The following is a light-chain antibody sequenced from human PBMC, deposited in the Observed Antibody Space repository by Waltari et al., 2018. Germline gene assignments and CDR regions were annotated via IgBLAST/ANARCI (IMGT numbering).Light chain of an antibody. CDR2: GFS. V-gene: IGKV3-11*01. J-gene: IGKJ5*01. Sequence: EIVLTKSTATMPLSTGQRAKLSCRASQSVNNYLAWYQHKPGQTPRLLIYGFSNWATGIPARFSGSGSGTDFTLTISSLEPEDFAVYYCQQRSNWPPSITFGQGTRLEIK. CDR1: QSVNNY. CDR3: QQRSNWPPSIT.